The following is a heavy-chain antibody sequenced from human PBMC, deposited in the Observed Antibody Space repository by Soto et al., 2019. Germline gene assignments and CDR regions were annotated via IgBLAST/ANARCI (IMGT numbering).Heavy chain of an antibody. CDR2: ISGSGGST. CDR3: AKEPVWGSYRYNWFDP. Sequence: GGSLRLSCAASGFTFSSYAMSWVRQAPGKGLEWVSAISGSGGSTYYADSVKGRFTISRDNSKNTLYLQMNSLRAEDTAAYYCAKEPVWGSYRYNWFDPWGQGTLVTVSS. D-gene: IGHD3-16*02. V-gene: IGHV3-23*01. CDR1: GFTFSSYA. J-gene: IGHJ5*02.